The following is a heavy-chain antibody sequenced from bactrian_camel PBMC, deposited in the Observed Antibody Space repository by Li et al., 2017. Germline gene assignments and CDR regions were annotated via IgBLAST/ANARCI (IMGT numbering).Heavy chain of an antibody. CDR1: GYRTNSDC. Sequence: HVQLVESGGGSVQAGGSLKLSCVVSGYRTNSDCLAWFRQFPEKKREGVNEREGVAAICPGGTVTNVADSVKGRFTISHVNANNTLHLQMNSLKPEDTAMYYCAAGRRELWIGLTLRDPDFGYWGQGTQVTVS. D-gene: IGHD1*01. J-gene: IGHJ6*01. CDR2: ICPGGTVT. CDR3: AAGRRELWIGLTLRDPDFGY. V-gene: IGHV3S6*01.